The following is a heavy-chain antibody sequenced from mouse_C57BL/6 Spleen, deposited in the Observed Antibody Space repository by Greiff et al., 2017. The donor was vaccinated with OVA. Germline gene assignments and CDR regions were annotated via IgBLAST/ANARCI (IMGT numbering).Heavy chain of an antibody. Sequence: EVHLVESEGGLVQPGSSMKLSCTASGFTFSDYYMAWVRQVPEKGLEWVANINYDGSSTYYLDSLKSRFIISRDNAKNILYLQMSSLKSEDTATYYCARDDGYDEGYLDYWGQGTTLTVSS. CDR3: ARDDGYDEGYLDY. D-gene: IGHD2-2*01. V-gene: IGHV5-16*01. CDR1: GFTFSDYY. CDR2: INYDGSST. J-gene: IGHJ2*01.